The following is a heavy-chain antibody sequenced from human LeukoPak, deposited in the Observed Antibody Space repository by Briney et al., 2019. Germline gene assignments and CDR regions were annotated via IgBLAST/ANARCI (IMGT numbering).Heavy chain of an antibody. CDR1: GYTFTSYD. CDR3: ARERIIAAAGAYFDY. D-gene: IGHD6-13*01. J-gene: IGHJ4*02. Sequence: GASVKVSCKASGYTFTSYDISWVRQAPGQGLEWMGWISAYNGNTNYAQKLQGRVTMTTDTSTSTAYMELRSLRSDDTAVYYCARERIIAAAGAYFDYRGQGTLVTVSS. CDR2: ISAYNGNT. V-gene: IGHV1-18*01.